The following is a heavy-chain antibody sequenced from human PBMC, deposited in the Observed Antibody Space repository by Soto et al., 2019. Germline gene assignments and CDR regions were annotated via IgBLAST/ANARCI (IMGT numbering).Heavy chain of an antibody. J-gene: IGHJ6*02. CDR2: INHSGST. CDR1: GGSFSGYY. D-gene: IGHD3-10*01. CDR3: AREGSYYGSGSYTYYYYYYGMDV. V-gene: IGHV4-34*01. Sequence: SETLSLTCAVYGGSFSGYYCSWIRQPPGKGLEWIGEINHSGSTNYNPSLKSRVTISVDTSKNQFSLKLSSVTAADTAVYYCAREGSYYGSGSYTYYYYYYGMDVWGQGTTVTVSS.